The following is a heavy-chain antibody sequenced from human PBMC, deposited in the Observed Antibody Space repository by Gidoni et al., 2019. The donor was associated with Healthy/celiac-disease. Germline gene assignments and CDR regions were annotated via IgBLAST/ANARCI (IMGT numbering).Heavy chain of an antibody. CDR3: ARDTVGGYYAFDI. J-gene: IGHJ3*02. Sequence: QVQLVQSGAEVKKPGSSVKVSCKASGDTFSSYAISWVRQAPGQGLEWMGGIIPICGTANYAQKCQGRVTITADESTSTAYMELSSLRSEDTAVYYCARDTVGGYYAFDIWGQGTMVTVSS. CDR2: IIPICGTA. CDR1: GDTFSSYA. V-gene: IGHV1-69*01. D-gene: IGHD3-22*01.